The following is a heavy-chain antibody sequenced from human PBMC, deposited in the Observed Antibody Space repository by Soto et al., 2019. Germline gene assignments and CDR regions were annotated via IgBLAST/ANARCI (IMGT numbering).Heavy chain of an antibody. CDR1: GGSISSYY. V-gene: IGHV4-59*08. Sequence: SETLSLTCTVSGGSISSYYWSWIRQPPGKGLEWIGYIYYSGSTNYNPSLKSRVTISVDTSKNQFSLKLCSVTAADTAVYYCARLASSSGWYYFDYWGQGTLVTVSS. J-gene: IGHJ4*02. CDR2: IYYSGST. D-gene: IGHD6-19*01. CDR3: ARLASSSGWYYFDY.